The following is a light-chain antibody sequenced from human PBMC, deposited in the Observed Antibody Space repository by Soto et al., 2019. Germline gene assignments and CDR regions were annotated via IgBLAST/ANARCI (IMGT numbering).Light chain of an antibody. CDR3: QQYNNWPPWT. CDR2: GAS. J-gene: IGKJ1*01. Sequence: IVMTQSPATLSVSPGEKVTLSCRASQSIASNLAWYQQKPGQAPRLLIYGASTRATGVPARFSGSGSGTKFTLIISSLQSEDFAVYYCQQYNNWPPWTFGQGTKVEIK. CDR1: QSIASN. V-gene: IGKV3-15*01.